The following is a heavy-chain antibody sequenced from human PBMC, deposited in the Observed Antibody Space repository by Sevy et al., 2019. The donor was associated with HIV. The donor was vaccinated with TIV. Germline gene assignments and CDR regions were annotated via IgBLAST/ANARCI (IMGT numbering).Heavy chain of an antibody. CDR2: MKEDGSER. V-gene: IGHV3-7*01. D-gene: IGHD5-18*01. CDR3: VREGVGGYSYSLDC. Sequence: QLGGSLRLSCAASGFTFSSYWMSWVRQAPGKGLEWVATMKEDGSERNYVDSVKGRFTISGDNAKNSLYLQMNSLRAEDTAVYYCVREGVGGYSYSLDCWGQGTLVTVSS. CDR1: GFTFSSYW. J-gene: IGHJ4*02.